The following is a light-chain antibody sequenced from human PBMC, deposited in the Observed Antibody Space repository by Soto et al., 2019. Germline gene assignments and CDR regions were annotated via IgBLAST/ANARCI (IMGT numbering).Light chain of an antibody. CDR3: QQYNSWPSRT. CDR1: QSISTN. J-gene: IGKJ1*01. Sequence: VMTQSPVTLSVSLGERATLSCRASQSISTNLAWYQQKPGQAPRLLIYGASTRAANIPARFSGSGSGTEFILTISRLQSEDFAVHYCQQYNSWPSRTFGQGTKVEIK. CDR2: GAS. V-gene: IGKV3-15*01.